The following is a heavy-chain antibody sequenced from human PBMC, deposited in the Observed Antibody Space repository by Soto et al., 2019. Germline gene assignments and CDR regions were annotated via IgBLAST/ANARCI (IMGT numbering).Heavy chain of an antibody. Sequence: ASVKVSCKDSGYTFTSYGIRWVRQAPGQGLEWMGWISAYNGNTNYAQKLQGRVTMTTDTSTSTAYMELRSLRSDDTAVYYCARDDVGGLLVYFDYWGQGTLVTVSS. V-gene: IGHV1-18*01. J-gene: IGHJ4*02. D-gene: IGHD3-10*01. CDR1: GYTFTSYG. CDR2: ISAYNGNT. CDR3: ARDDVGGLLVYFDY.